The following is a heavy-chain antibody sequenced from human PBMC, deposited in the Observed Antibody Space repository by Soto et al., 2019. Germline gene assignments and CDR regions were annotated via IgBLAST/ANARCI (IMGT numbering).Heavy chain of an antibody. CDR1: GFTFSNFW. V-gene: IGHV3-7*01. D-gene: IGHD2-2*01. Sequence: GGSLRLSCAASGFTFSNFWMSWVRQGPGKGLEWVANIKQDGTEKYYVDSVKGRFTISRDNARDSLYLQMNSVRAADTAVYYCARDPSSYQLLYYFDQWGQGSLVTVSS. CDR3: ARDPSSYQLLYYFDQ. J-gene: IGHJ4*02. CDR2: IKQDGTEK.